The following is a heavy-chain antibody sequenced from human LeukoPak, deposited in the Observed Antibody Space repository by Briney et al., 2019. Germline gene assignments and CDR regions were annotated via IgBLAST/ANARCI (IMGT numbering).Heavy chain of an antibody. J-gene: IGHJ4*02. CDR3: ARVGTGQQLDY. CDR1: GFAFSGYA. V-gene: IGHV3-64*01. CDR2: ITNNGVNT. D-gene: IGHD6-13*01. Sequence: GGSLRLSCAASGFAFSGYAMHWFRQAPGKDRAYVSAITNNGVNTYYTNSVKGRFTISRDNSKNTLYLQMDSLRAEDMAVYYCARVGTGQQLDYWGQGTLVTVSS.